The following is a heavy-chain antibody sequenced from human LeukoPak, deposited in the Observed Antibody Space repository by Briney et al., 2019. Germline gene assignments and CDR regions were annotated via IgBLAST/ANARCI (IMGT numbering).Heavy chain of an antibody. V-gene: IGHV3-33*06. CDR2: IWYDGSNK. CDR3: AKEETRGLFVFDI. Sequence: PGGSLRLSCAASGFTLSSYGMHWVRQAPGKGLEWVAVIWYDGSNKYYADSVKGRFTISRDNSKNTLYLQMNSLRAEDTAVYYCAKEETRGLFVFDIWGQGTKVTVSS. D-gene: IGHD3-10*01. J-gene: IGHJ3*02. CDR1: GFTLSSYG.